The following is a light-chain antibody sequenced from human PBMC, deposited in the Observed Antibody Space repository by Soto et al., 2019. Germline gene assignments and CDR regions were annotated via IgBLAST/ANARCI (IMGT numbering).Light chain of an antibody. Sequence: DIQMTQSPSTLSASVGDRVTTTCRASQSISSWLAWYQQKPGKAPKLLIYDASSLESGVPSRFSGSGSGTEFTLTIISLQPDDFATYYCQQYNSYSPYTFGQGTKLEIK. CDR1: QSISSW. V-gene: IGKV1-5*01. CDR2: DAS. J-gene: IGKJ2*01. CDR3: QQYNSYSPYT.